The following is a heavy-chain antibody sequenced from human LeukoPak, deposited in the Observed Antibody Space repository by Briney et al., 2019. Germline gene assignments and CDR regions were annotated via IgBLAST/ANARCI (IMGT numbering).Heavy chain of an antibody. D-gene: IGHD4-23*01. V-gene: IGHV3-49*04. J-gene: IGHJ6*02. Sequence: PGGSLRLSCTGSGFIFGDHAMAWVRQAPGKGLEWVGFIRSRACGGTTEYAASVKGRFTISRDDSRGIAYLEMNSLKTEDTAVYYCARGPILLWLHNGMDVWGQGTTVTVSS. CDR2: IRSRACGGTT. CDR1: GFIFGDHA. CDR3: ARGPILLWLHNGMDV.